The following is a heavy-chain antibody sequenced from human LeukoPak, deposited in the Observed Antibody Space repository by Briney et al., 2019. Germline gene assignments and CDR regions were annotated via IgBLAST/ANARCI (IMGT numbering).Heavy chain of an antibody. Sequence: GGSLRLSCAASGFTVSSNYMTWVRQAPGKGLEWVSVIYSGGNTYYADSVKGRFTISRDNSKNTLYLQMNSLRAEDTAVYYCARPREYYDYVWGSYRYYFDYWGQGTLVTVSS. V-gene: IGHV3-53*01. CDR1: GFTVSSNY. D-gene: IGHD3-16*02. CDR3: ARPREYYDYVWGSYRYYFDY. CDR2: IYSGGNT. J-gene: IGHJ4*02.